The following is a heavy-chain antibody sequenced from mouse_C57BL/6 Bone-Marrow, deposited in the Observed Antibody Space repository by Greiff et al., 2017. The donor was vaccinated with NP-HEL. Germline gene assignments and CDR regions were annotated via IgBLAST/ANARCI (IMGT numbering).Heavy chain of an antibody. CDR1: GYTFTSYW. J-gene: IGHJ2*01. D-gene: IGHD1-1*01. Sequence: QVQLQQPGAELVKPGASVKMSCKASGYTFTSYWITWVKQRPGQGLEWIGDIYPGSGSTNYNEKFKSKATLTVDTSSSTAYMQLSSLTSEDSAVYYCARRMSYYYYGSSPCDYWGQGTTLTVSS. V-gene: IGHV1-55*01. CDR3: ARRMSYYYYGSSPCDY. CDR2: IYPGSGST.